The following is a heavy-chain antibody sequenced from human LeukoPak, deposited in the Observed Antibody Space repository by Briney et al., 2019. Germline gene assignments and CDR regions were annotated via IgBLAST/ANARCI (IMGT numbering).Heavy chain of an antibody. CDR2: ISSSSGYI. V-gene: IGHV3-21*01. CDR1: GFTFSSYS. Sequence: GGSLRLSCAASGFTFSSYSMNWVRQAPGKGLEWVSSISSSSGYIYYADSVKGRFTISRDNAKNSLYLQINSLRAEDTAVYYCARGGSVAARPDYWGQGTLVTVSS. CDR3: ARGGSVAARPDY. J-gene: IGHJ4*02. D-gene: IGHD6-6*01.